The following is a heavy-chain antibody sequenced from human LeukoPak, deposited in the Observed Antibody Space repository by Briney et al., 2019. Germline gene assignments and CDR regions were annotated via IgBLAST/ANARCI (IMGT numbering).Heavy chain of an antibody. CDR2: IRADTGDT. CDR3: TRVRGNSCDC. D-gene: IGHD6-13*01. V-gene: IGHV1-2*02. CDR1: GFRLTDYY. Sequence: ASVTVSFKTSGFRLTDYYFHWVRQATGQGLEWMGWIRADTGDTDSPQKFQGRVTMTRDTSINTAYMELSRLTFDDTAMYFCTRVRGNSCDCWGQGTLVSVS. J-gene: IGHJ4*02.